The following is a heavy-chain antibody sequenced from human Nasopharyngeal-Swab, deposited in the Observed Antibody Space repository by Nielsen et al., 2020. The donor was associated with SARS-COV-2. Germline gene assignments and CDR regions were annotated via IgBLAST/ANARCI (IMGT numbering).Heavy chain of an antibody. V-gene: IGHV1-8*01. CDR1: GYTFTSYD. D-gene: IGHD6-13*01. Sequence: ASVKVSCKASGYTFTSYDINWARQATGQGLEWMGWMNPNSGNTGYAQKFQGRVTMTRNTSISTAYMELSSLRSEDTAVYYCARWSSPDDAFDIWGQGTMVTVSS. CDR3: ARWSSPDDAFDI. J-gene: IGHJ3*02. CDR2: MNPNSGNT.